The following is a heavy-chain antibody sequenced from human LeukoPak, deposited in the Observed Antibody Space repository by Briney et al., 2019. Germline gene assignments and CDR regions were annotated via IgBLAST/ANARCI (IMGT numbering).Heavy chain of an antibody. V-gene: IGHV5-51*01. CDR1: GFTFSNYW. CDR2: IYPGDSAI. CDR3: ARQDGAFDV. J-gene: IGHJ3*01. Sequence: GESLKISCKGSGFTFSNYWIGWVLQMPGKGLEWMGIIYPGDSAIRYSPSFQGQVTISADKSISAAYLQWSSLKASDTAMYYCARQDGAFDVWGQGTMVTVSS. D-gene: IGHD5-24*01.